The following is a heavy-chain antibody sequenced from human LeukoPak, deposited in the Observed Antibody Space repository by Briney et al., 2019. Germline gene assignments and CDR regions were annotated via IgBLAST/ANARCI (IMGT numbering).Heavy chain of an antibody. Sequence: GGSLRLSCAASGFSISDHHMDWVRQAPGKGMEWVGRSQTTKPNSCTTEYAAAVKGRFTISGDDSKNSLYLQLNRLKPADTAVYYCVRVVKTSGGWYDLHKWAQGTLVTVSS. D-gene: IGHD6-13*01. CDR1: GFSISDHH. J-gene: IGHJ1*01. CDR3: VRVVKTSGGWYDLHK. CDR2: SQTTKPNSCTT. V-gene: IGHV3-72*01.